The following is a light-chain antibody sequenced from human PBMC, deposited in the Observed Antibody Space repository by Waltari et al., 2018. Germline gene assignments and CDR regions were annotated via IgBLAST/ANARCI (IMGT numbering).Light chain of an antibody. CDR1: QGISSW. CDR2: KAS. J-gene: IGKJ1*01. CDR3: QQYNSAPRT. V-gene: IGKV1-5*03. Sequence: DIQMTQSPSSLSASVGDRVTVTCRASQGISSWLAWYQQKPWTAPKLLNYKASTLQSGVPSRFSGSGSGTDFTLTISSLQPEDFATYYCQQYNSAPRTFGQGTKVEIK.